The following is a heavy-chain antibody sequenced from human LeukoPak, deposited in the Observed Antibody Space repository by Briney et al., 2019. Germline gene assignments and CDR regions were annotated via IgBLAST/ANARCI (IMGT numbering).Heavy chain of an antibody. CDR3: ARESGKFDY. CDR1: GLXIADFA. V-gene: IGHV3-43*02. J-gene: IGHJ4*02. CDR2: ISGDGVST. Sequence: GGSLRLSCVASGLXIADFAMHWVRQAPGKGLEWVSLISGDGVSTFYADSVKGRFSISRDNSKNSLSLEMNSLRTEDTAMYYCARESGKFDYWGQGTLVAVSS.